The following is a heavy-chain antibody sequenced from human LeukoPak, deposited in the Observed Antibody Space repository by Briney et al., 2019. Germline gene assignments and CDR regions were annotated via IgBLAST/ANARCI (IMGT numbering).Heavy chain of an antibody. CDR3: ASQNSYGYFDY. Sequence: SETLSLTCTVSGGSISSSSYYWGWIRQPPGKGLEWIGSFYYSASASTYYNPSLKSLVTISVDTSKNQFSLKVSSVTAADTAVYYCASQNSYGYFDYWGQGTLVTVSS. CDR1: GGSISSSSYY. D-gene: IGHD5-18*01. J-gene: IGHJ4*02. V-gene: IGHV4-39*01. CDR2: FYYSASAST.